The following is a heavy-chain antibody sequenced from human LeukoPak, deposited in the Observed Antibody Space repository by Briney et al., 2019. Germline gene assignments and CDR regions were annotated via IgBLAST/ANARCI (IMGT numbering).Heavy chain of an antibody. J-gene: IGHJ6*02. D-gene: IGHD3-3*02. CDR1: GYTFTSYD. CDR3: ARGLHRSHFWSGSYYYYYGMDV. Sequence: GASVKVSCKASGYTFTSYDINWVRQATGQGLEWMGWMNPNSDNTGYAQKFQGRVTMTRNTSISTAYMELSSLRSEDTAVYYCARGLHRSHFWSGSYYYYYGMDVWGQGTTVTVSS. CDR2: MNPNSDNT. V-gene: IGHV1-8*01.